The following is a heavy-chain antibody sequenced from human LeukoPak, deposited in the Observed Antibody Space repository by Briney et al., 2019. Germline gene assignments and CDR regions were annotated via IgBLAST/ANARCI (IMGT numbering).Heavy chain of an antibody. CDR3: ARDPGYSSSRIDY. D-gene: IGHD6-13*01. Sequence: ASVKVSCKVSGYTLTELSMHWVRQAPGQGLEWMGWISAYNGNTNYAQKLQGRVTMTTDTSTSTAYMELRSLRSDDTAVYYCARDPGYSSSRIDYWGQGTLVTVSS. CDR2: ISAYNGNT. CDR1: GYTLTELS. J-gene: IGHJ4*02. V-gene: IGHV1-18*01.